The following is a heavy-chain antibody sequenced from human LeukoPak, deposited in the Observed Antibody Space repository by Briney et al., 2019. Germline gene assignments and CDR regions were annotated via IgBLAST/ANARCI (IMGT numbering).Heavy chain of an antibody. V-gene: IGHV4-34*01. CDR2: INHSGST. J-gene: IGHJ4*02. CDR1: GGSFSGYY. Sequence: SETLSLTCAVYGGSFSGYYWSWIRQPPGKGLEWIGEINHSGSTNYNPSLKSRVTISVDTSKNQFSLKLSSVTAADTAVYYCARTLYYYDSSGYYHAVFDYWGQGTLVTVSS. CDR3: ARTLYYYDSSGYYHAVFDY. D-gene: IGHD3-22*01.